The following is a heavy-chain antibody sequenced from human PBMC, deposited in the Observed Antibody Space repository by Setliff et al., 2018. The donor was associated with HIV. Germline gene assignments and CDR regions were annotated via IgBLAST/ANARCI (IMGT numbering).Heavy chain of an antibody. CDR1: GFTFDDYG. J-gene: IGHJ6*03. Sequence: GGSLRLSCAASGFTFDDYGMSWVRQVPGKGLEWVSSINWNGGGTDYADSVKGRFTISRDNSKNTLYLQMNSLRAEDTAVYYCAREYEFYYYYYYYMDVWGKGTTVTVSS. CDR3: AREYEFYYYYYYYMDV. CDR2: INWNGGGT. D-gene: IGHD3-3*01. V-gene: IGHV3-20*04.